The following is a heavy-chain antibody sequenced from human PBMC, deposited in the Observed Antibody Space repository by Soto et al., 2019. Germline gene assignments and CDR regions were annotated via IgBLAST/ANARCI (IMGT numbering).Heavy chain of an antibody. J-gene: IGHJ4*02. CDR3: ARDKRDLRFXEWSYYFDY. Sequence: QVQLVESGGGVVQPGRSLRLSCAASGFTFSSSAMHWVRQAPGKGLEWVAVISYDGSNKYYADSVKGRFTISRDNSKNTLYLQMNSLRAEDTAVYYCARDKRDLRFXEWSYYFDYWGQGTLVTVSS. CDR2: ISYDGSNK. CDR1: GFTFSSSA. D-gene: IGHD3-3*01. V-gene: IGHV3-30-3*01.